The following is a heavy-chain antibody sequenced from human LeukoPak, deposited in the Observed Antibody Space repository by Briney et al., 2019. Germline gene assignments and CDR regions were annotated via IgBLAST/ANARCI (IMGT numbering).Heavy chain of an antibody. D-gene: IGHD3-22*01. J-gene: IGHJ4*02. Sequence: SVKVSCKASGGTFSSYAVSWVRQAPGQGLEWMGGIIPIFGTANYAQKFQGRVTITADESTSTAYMGLSSLRSEDTAVYYCARAGGEYYYDSSGYYYHVPFDYWGQGTLVTVSS. CDR3: ARAGGEYYYDSSGYYYHVPFDY. CDR2: IIPIFGTA. V-gene: IGHV1-69*01. CDR1: GGTFSSYA.